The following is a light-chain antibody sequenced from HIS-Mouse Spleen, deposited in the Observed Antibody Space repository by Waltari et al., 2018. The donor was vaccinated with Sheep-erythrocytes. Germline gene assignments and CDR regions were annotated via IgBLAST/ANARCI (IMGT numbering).Light chain of an antibody. CDR1: SSDVGGYNY. CDR2: DVS. Sequence: QSALTQPASVSGSPGQSITISCTGTSSDVGGYNYVPWYQQHPGKAPKLMIYDVSKRASGVPDRFSGSKSGNTASLTISGLQAEDEADYYCCSYAGSYNHVFATGTKVTVL. V-gene: IGLV2-8*01. CDR3: CSYAGSYNHV. J-gene: IGLJ1*01.